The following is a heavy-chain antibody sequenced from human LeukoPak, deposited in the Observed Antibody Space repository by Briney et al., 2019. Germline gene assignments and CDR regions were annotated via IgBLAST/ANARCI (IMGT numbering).Heavy chain of an antibody. CDR2: IKQDGSEK. J-gene: IGHJ6*03. CDR1: GFTFSSYW. V-gene: IGHV3-7*01. CDR3: AREGYSYGPATYYYYMDV. Sequence: GGSLRLSCAASGFTFSSYWMSWVRQAPGKGLEWVANIKQDGSEKYYVDSVKARFTISRDNAKNSLYLQMNSLRAEDTAVYHCAREGYSYGPATYYYYMDVWGKGTTVTVSS. D-gene: IGHD5-18*01.